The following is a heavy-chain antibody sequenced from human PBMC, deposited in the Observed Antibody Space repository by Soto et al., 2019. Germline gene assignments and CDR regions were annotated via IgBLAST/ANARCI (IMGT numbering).Heavy chain of an antibody. Sequence: QVQLQESGPGLMEPSGTLSLTCTVSSGSISTSNWWSWVRQPPGKGMGGIGEVAQNGDSNPPSSLKSRVTVSIEKSRYQFSLRLTSVAAADTAVYYCARKRYDGYDFDSWGQGTLVVVS. CDR2: VAQNGDS. CDR3: ARKRYDGYDFDS. D-gene: IGHD5-12*01. CDR1: SGSISTSNW. J-gene: IGHJ4*02. V-gene: IGHV4-4*02.